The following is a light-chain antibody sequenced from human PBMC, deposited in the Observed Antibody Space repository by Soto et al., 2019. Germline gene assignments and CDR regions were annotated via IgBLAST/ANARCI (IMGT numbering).Light chain of an antibody. J-gene: IGLJ2*01. CDR2: DVS. CDR1: SSDVGGYNY. Sequence: QPASVSGSPGQSITISCTGTSSDVGGYNYVSWYQQHPGKAPKLMIYDVSDRPSGVSSRFSGSKSGNTASLTISGLQVEDEADYYCSSYTSRSTLVFGGGTKLTVL. V-gene: IGLV2-14*01. CDR3: SSYTSRSTLV.